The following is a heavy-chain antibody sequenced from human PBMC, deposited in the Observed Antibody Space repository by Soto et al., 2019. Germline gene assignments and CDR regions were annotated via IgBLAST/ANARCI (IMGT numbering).Heavy chain of an antibody. D-gene: IGHD1-1*01. CDR1: GDSVSSNSAT. Sequence: PSQTLSLTCAISGDSVSSNSATWNWIRQSPSRGLEWLGRTYYRSKWYYDYALSVKSRITINPDTSKNQFSLQVNSVTPEDTAVYYCARTYTTGTVLLFDYWGQGTLFTVSS. V-gene: IGHV6-1*01. CDR2: TYYRSKWYY. J-gene: IGHJ4*02. CDR3: ARTYTTGTVLLFDY.